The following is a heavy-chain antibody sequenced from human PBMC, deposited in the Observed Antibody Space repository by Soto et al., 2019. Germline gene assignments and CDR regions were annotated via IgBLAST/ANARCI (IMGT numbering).Heavy chain of an antibody. D-gene: IGHD2-2*01. J-gene: IGHJ6*02. Sequence: SETLSLTCTVSGGSISSYYWSWTRQPPGKGLEWIGYIYYSGSTNDNPSLKSRVTISVDTSKNQFSLKLSSVTAADTAVYYCARDYVVPAATDYYYYYGMDVWGQGTTVTVSS. CDR2: IYYSGST. V-gene: IGHV4-59*01. CDR1: GGSISSYY. CDR3: ARDYVVPAATDYYYYYGMDV.